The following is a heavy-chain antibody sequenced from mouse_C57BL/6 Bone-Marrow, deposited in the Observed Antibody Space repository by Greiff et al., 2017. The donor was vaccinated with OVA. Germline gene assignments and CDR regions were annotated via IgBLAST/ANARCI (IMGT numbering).Heavy chain of an antibody. Sequence: VMLVESGAELMKPGASVKLSCKATGYTFTGYWIEWVKQRPGHGLEWIGEILPGSGSTNYNEKFKGKATFTADTSSNTAYMQLSSLTTEDSAIYYCASGGFITTVVSYYAMDYWGQGTSVTVSS. CDR2: ILPGSGST. J-gene: IGHJ4*01. D-gene: IGHD1-1*01. CDR1: GYTFTGYW. CDR3: ASGGFITTVVSYYAMDY. V-gene: IGHV1-9*01.